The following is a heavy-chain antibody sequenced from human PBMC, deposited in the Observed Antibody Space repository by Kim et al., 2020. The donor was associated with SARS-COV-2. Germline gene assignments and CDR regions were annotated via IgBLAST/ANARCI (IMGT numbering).Heavy chain of an antibody. CDR2: IYYSGST. CDR1: GGSISSGDYY. D-gene: IGHD3-9*01. CDR3: AREYDMAHYGMDV. Sequence: SETLSLTCTVSGGSISSGDYYWSWIRQSPGKGLEWIGYIYYSGSTYYNPSLKSRVTISVDTSKNQFSLKLSSVTAADTAVYYCAREYDMAHYGMDVWGQGTTVTVSS. V-gene: IGHV4-30-4*01. J-gene: IGHJ6*02.